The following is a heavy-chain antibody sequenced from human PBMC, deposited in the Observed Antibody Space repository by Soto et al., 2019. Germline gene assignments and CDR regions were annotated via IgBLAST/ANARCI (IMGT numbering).Heavy chain of an antibody. CDR1: GFTFSSYA. J-gene: IGHJ4*02. V-gene: IGHV3-23*01. D-gene: IGHD6-19*01. CDR3: AKGPHSSGWYYFDF. Sequence: EVQLLESGGGLVQPGGSLRLSCAASGFTFSSYAMTWVRQAPGKGLEWVSAISGSGGSTYYADSVKGRFTISRDSSKNTLYPQINSLRAEDTAVYYCAKGPHSSGWYYFDFWGQGTLVTVSS. CDR2: ISGSGGST.